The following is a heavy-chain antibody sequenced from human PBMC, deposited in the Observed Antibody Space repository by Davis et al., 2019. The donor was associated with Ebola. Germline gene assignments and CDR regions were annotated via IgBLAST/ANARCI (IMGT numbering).Heavy chain of an antibody. CDR1: GLSFSNYA. V-gene: IGHV3-23*01. J-gene: IGHJ4*02. CDR2: ISGSGGST. D-gene: IGHD3-10*01. Sequence: AGSLRLSCEASGLSFSNYAMNWVRQAPGKGLEWVSAISGSGGSTYYADSVKGRFTISRDNSKNTIFLQMSSLRAEDTAVYYCARHVGDYIRAFDYWGQGALVTVSS. CDR3: ARHVGDYIRAFDY.